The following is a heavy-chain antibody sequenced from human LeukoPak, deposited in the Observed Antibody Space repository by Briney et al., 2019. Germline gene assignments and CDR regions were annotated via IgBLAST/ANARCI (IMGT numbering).Heavy chain of an antibody. Sequence: PSETLSLTCTVSGGSTSSGSYYWTWIRQPAGKGLEWIVRIYTSGSTNYNPSLKSRVTISVDTSKNQFSLKLRSVTAADTAVYYCARDRQYVIPLDAFDIWGQGKMVTVSS. D-gene: IGHD2/OR15-2a*01. V-gene: IGHV4-61*02. J-gene: IGHJ3*02. CDR3: ARDRQYVIPLDAFDI. CDR2: IYTSGST. CDR1: GGSTSSGSYY.